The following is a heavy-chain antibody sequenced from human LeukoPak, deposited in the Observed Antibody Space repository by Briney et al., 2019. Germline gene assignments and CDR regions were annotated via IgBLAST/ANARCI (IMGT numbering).Heavy chain of an antibody. Sequence: GGSLRLSCAASGFTFDDYAMHWVRQAPGKDLEWVSLISNNGGSTYYADSVKGRFTISRDNSKNSLYLQMNSLRTEDTALYYCANVPFDYWGQGTLVTVSS. D-gene: IGHD2-2*01. CDR1: GFTFDDYA. CDR3: ANVPFDY. CDR2: ISNNGGST. J-gene: IGHJ4*02. V-gene: IGHV3-43*02.